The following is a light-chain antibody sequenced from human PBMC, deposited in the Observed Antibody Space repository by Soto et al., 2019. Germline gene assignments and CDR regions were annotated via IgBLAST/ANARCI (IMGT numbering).Light chain of an antibody. Sequence: EIVMTQSPATLSVSPGERATLSCRASQSVNSNLAWYQQKPGQAPSLLIYGASTRATGVPARLSGSGSGTEITLTITSLQSEDFAVYYWQQYNNWPPYTFGQGTKLEIK. V-gene: IGKV3-15*01. CDR3: QQYNNWPPYT. CDR1: QSVNSN. CDR2: GAS. J-gene: IGKJ2*01.